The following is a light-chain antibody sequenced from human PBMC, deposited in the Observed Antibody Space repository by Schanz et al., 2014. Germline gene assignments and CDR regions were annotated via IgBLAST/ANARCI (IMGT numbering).Light chain of an antibody. Sequence: QSVLTQPPSVSGAPGQRVTISCTGSSSNIGAGYDVHWYQHLPGTAPKLLIYGNNNRPSGVSDRFSGSKSGNTASLTISGLQGEDEADYYCCSYAGSINLGVFGGGTKLTVL. CDR2: GNN. J-gene: IGLJ2*01. V-gene: IGLV1-40*01. CDR1: SSNIGAGYD. CDR3: CSYAGSINLGV.